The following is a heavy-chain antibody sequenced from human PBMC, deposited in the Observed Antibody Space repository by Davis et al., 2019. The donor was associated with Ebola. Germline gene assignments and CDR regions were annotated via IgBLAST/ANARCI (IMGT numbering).Heavy chain of an antibody. Sequence: GESLKISCAASGFTFSSYWMTWVRQAPGKGLEWVANITQDGSEKYYVDSVKGRFTISRDNAENSLYLQMNSLRAEDTAVYYCARDPPNSDYWGQGTLVTVSS. CDR3: ARDPPNSDY. J-gene: IGHJ4*02. CDR2: ITQDGSEK. CDR1: GFTFSSYW. V-gene: IGHV3-7*01.